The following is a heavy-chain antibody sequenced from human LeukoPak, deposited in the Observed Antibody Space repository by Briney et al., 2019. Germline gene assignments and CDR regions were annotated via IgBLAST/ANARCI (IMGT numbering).Heavy chain of an antibody. V-gene: IGHV4-59*08. J-gene: IGHJ5*02. D-gene: IGHD3-10*01. CDR1: GGSISSYY. CDR3: ARHGDKYYGSGSDGWFDP. CDR2: IYYSGNT. Sequence: SEILSLTCTVSGGSISSYYWSWIRQPPGKGLEWIGNIYYSGNTNYNPSHKSRVTISVDTSKNQFSLNLSSVTAADTAVYYCARHGDKYYGSGSDGWFDPWGQGTLVTVSS.